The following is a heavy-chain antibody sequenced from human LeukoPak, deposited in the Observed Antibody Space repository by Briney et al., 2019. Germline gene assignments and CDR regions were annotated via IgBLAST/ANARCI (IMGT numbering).Heavy chain of an antibody. Sequence: GGSLTLSCSASGFTFGNYAMHWVRQAPGKGLEYVSVISSNGGSTYYADSVKGRFTISRDNSKNTLYLQMSSLRAEDTAVYYCVKALGYCSGGSCLAFDIWGQGTMVTVSS. CDR3: VKALGYCSGGSCLAFDI. V-gene: IGHV3-64D*06. D-gene: IGHD2-15*01. J-gene: IGHJ3*02. CDR2: ISSNGGST. CDR1: GFTFGNYA.